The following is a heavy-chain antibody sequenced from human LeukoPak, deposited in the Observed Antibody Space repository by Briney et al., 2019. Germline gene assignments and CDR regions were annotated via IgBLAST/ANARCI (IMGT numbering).Heavy chain of an antibody. CDR2: INQDGRYI. V-gene: IGHV3-74*01. D-gene: IGHD2-8*01. Sequence: PGGSLRLSCAASGFTFDRYWMHWVRQTPGKRLVWVSRINQDGRYITYADSVQGRFTISRDTAKNTLFLQMNSLRAEDTAVYYCARESMVGGALQDSGQGALVTVSS. CDR1: GFTFDRYW. J-gene: IGHJ4*02. CDR3: ARESMVGGALQD.